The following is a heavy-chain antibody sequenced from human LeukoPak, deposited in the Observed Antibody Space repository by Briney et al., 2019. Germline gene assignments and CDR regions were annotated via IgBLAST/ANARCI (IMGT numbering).Heavy chain of an antibody. CDR2: ISWNSGTK. Sequence: GRSLRLSCAASGFTFDGYAIHWVRQVAGKGLEWVSGISWNSGTKGYADSVKGRFTISRDNAKNSLYLQMNSLRAEDTALYYCARDVAATGSGGFDYWGQGTLVTVSS. V-gene: IGHV3-9*01. CDR3: ARDVAATGSGGFDY. CDR1: GFTFDGYA. J-gene: IGHJ4*02. D-gene: IGHD6-13*01.